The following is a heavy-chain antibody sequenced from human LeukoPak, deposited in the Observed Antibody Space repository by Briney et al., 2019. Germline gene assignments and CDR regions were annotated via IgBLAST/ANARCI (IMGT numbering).Heavy chain of an antibody. J-gene: IGHJ6*03. CDR2: IIPIFGTA. Sequence: SVKVSCKASGGTFSSYAISWVRQAPGQGLEGMGGIIPIFGTANYAQKFQGRVTITADESTSTAYMELSSLRSEDTAVYYCARDPPYSTSYYYYYMDVWGKGTTVTVSS. D-gene: IGHD6-6*01. CDR3: ARDPPYSTSYYYYYMDV. CDR1: GGTFSSYA. V-gene: IGHV1-69*01.